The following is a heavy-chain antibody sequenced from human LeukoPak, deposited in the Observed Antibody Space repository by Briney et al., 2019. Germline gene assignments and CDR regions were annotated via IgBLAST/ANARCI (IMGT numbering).Heavy chain of an antibody. D-gene: IGHD6-25*01. CDR2: IYSGGTT. CDR3: ARMNSLRYSSGWFIDY. CDR1: GFSFSNNY. V-gene: IGHV3-53*01. Sequence: PGGSLRLSCAASGFSFSNNYMIWVRQAPGKGLEWVSVIYSGGTTHYADSVKGRFTISRDNSKNTLSLQMNSLRAQDTAVYFCARMNSLRYSSGWFIDYWGQGTLVTLSS. J-gene: IGHJ4*02.